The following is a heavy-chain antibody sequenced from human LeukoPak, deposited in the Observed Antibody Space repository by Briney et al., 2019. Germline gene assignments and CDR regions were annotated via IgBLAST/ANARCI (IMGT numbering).Heavy chain of an antibody. D-gene: IGHD1-14*01. CDR1: GFTSNRHG. Sequence: GRSLRLSCAASGFTSNRHGMHWVRQAPGKGLEWVAVIWYDGSNKYYADSVKGRFTISRDDSKNTLYLQMNSLRAEDTAVYYCARELENPLGWFDPWGQGTLVTVSS. CDR2: IWYDGSNK. J-gene: IGHJ5*02. V-gene: IGHV3-33*01. CDR3: ARELENPLGWFDP.